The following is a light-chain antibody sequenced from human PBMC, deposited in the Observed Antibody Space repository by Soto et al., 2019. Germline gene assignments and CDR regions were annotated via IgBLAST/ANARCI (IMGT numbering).Light chain of an antibody. CDR3: QQYFDTPT. CDR2: WAS. Sequence: DIVMTQSPDSLAVSLGERATINCKSSQSVLYTPNNKNYLTWYQQRPGQPPKMLIYWASTREYGVPDRFSGSGSGTDFPLTISNLQAEDVAFYYCQQYFDTPTFGQGTRLEI. CDR1: QSVLYTPNNKNY. J-gene: IGKJ5*01. V-gene: IGKV4-1*01.